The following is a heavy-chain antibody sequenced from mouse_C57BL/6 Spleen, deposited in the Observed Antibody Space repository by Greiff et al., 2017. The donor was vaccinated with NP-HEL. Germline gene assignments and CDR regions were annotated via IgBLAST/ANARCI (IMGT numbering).Heavy chain of an antibody. J-gene: IGHJ3*01. Sequence: EVKLVESGGGLVKPGGSLKLSCAASGFTFSDYGMHWVRQAPEQGLEWVAYIRSGSSTIDYADKVKGRFTLSRDNAKNTLFLQMTSLRSEDTAMYYCARRDYGKAFAYWGQGTLVTVSA. CDR2: IRSGSSTI. CDR3: ARRDYGKAFAY. V-gene: IGHV5-17*01. D-gene: IGHD1-1*01. CDR1: GFTFSDYG.